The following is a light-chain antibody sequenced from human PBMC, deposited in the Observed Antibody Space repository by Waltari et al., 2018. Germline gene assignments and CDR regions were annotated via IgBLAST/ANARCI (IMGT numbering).Light chain of an antibody. CDR2: WPX. J-gene: IGKJ1*01. CDR1: QSVLYSSNNKNY. Sequence: DIVMTQSPDSLAVSLGERATINCKSSQSVLYSSNNKNYLAWYQQKTGQHSNLPIYWPXXXXXXXXXXXXXXXXXXXXTLTISSLQAEDVAVYYCQQYYSTPWTFGQGTKVEIK. CDR3: QQYYSTPWT. V-gene: IGKV4-1*01.